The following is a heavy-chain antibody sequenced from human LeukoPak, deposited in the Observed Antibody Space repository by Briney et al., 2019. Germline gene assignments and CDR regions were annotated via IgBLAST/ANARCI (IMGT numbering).Heavy chain of an antibody. CDR3: ARVGNPLVTVFAWFDP. V-gene: IGHV4-39*07. D-gene: IGHD3-3*01. Sequence: SETLSLTCTVSGGSIGSGTYYWGWIRQSPGKGLEWIGSIFYSGSTNYNPSLKSRVTISVDTSKNQFSLKLSSVTAADTAVYYCARVGNPLVTVFAWFDPWGQGTLVTVSS. J-gene: IGHJ5*02. CDR1: GGSIGSGTYY. CDR2: IFYSGST.